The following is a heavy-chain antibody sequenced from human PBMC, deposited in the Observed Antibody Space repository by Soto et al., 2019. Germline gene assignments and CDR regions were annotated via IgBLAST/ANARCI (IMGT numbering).Heavy chain of an antibody. V-gene: IGHV1-69*12. CDR3: ARRYCISTSCHYYGMDV. D-gene: IGHD2-2*01. J-gene: IGHJ6*02. CDR2: IIPIFRTA. CDR1: GGTFSTYT. Sequence: QVQLVQSGAEVKKPGSSVKVSCKASGGTFSTYTVSWVRQAPGQGLEWMGGIIPIFRTANYAQKFQGRVTVTADESTSTAYMELSSLRGEDTAVYYCARRYCISTSCHYYGMDVWGQGTTVTVSS.